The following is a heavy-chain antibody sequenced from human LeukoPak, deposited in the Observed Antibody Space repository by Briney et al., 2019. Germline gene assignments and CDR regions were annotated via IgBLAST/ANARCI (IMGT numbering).Heavy chain of an antibody. CDR1: GFTFSSYG. CDR2: ISYDGSSK. Sequence: GGSLRLSCAASGFTFSSYGMHWVRQAPGKGLEWVAVISYDGSSKYYADSVKGRFTISRDNSKNTLYLQMNSLRAEDTAVYYCAKDGSGVRFLEWSRLDYWGQGTLVTVSS. D-gene: IGHD3-3*01. J-gene: IGHJ4*02. V-gene: IGHV3-30*18. CDR3: AKDGSGVRFLEWSRLDY.